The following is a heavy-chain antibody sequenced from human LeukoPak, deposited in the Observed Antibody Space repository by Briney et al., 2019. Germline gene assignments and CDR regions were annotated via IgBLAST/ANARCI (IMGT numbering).Heavy chain of an antibody. Sequence: SETLFLTCTVSGGSTSSCYWSWLRQPAGKGLEWVGRIYTSGSTNYNPSLKSRVTMSVDTSKNQFSLKLSSVTAADTAVYYCARVSRAAAGPNWFDPWGQGTLVTVSS. CDR3: ARVSRAAAGPNWFDP. V-gene: IGHV4-4*07. D-gene: IGHD6-13*01. J-gene: IGHJ5*02. CDR2: IYTSGST. CDR1: GGSTSSCY.